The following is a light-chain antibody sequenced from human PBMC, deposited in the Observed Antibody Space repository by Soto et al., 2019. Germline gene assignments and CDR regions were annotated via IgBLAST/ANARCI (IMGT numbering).Light chain of an antibody. Sequence: EIVMTQSPVTLSVSPGERATLSCRASQSVRSNLAWYQQKPGQAPRLLIYGASTRATGIPARFSGSGSGTEFTLTISSLQSEDFALYYCQQYNKWLTFGGGTKVEIK. V-gene: IGKV3-15*01. CDR3: QQYNKWLT. J-gene: IGKJ4*01. CDR1: QSVRSN. CDR2: GAS.